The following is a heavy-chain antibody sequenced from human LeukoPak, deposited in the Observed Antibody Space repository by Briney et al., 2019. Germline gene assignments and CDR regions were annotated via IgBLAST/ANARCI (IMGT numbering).Heavy chain of an antibody. D-gene: IGHD6-19*01. CDR3: AKGYTSGWYYFDY. Sequence: QPGGSLRLSCEASGFTFSSYAMNWVRQAPGKGLEWVSGISDNGRRTYYADSVRGRFTISRDNSKSTLYLQMTDLRAEDTALYYCAKGYTSGWYYFDYWGQGILVTVSS. CDR2: ISDNGRRT. J-gene: IGHJ4*02. CDR1: GFTFSSYA. V-gene: IGHV3-23*01.